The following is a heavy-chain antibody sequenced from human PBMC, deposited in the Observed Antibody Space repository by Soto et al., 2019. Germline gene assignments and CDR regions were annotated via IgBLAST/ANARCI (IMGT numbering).Heavy chain of an antibody. D-gene: IGHD3-3*01. J-gene: IGHJ4*02. CDR1: GYSFTSYW. CDR3: ARLEYDFWSGSNFDY. CDR2: IYPGDSDT. Sequence: PGESLKISCKVSGYSFTSYWIGWVRQMPGKGLEWMGIIYPGDSDTRYSPSFQGQVTISADKSISTAYLQWSSLKASDTAMYYCARLEYDFWSGSNFDYWGQGTLVTVSS. V-gene: IGHV5-51*01.